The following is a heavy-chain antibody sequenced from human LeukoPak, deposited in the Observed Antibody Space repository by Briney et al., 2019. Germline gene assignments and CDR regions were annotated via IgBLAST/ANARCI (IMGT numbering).Heavy chain of an antibody. CDR1: GGSISGYY. Sequence: SETLSLTCTVSGGSISGYYWSWIRQPPGKGLEWIGYIYYSGSTYYNPSLKSRVTISVDTSKNQLSLKLSSVTAADTAVYYCAAYGSGSPYESNWFDPWGQGTLVTVSS. J-gene: IGHJ5*02. D-gene: IGHD3-10*01. CDR3: AAYGSGSPYESNWFDP. V-gene: IGHV4-59*12. CDR2: IYYSGST.